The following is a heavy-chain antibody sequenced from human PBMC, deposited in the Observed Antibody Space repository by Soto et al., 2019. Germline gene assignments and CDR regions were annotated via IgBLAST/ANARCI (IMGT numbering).Heavy chain of an antibody. J-gene: IGHJ4*02. Sequence: SVKVSCQASAGTFSSYAISWVRQTPGQGLEWMGGIIPIFGTANYAQKFQGRVTITADKSTSTAYMELSSLRSEDTAVYYCATYSSSWYSGYWGQGTLVTVSS. CDR3: ATYSSSWYSGY. CDR1: AGTFSSYA. D-gene: IGHD6-13*01. V-gene: IGHV1-69*06. CDR2: IIPIFGTA.